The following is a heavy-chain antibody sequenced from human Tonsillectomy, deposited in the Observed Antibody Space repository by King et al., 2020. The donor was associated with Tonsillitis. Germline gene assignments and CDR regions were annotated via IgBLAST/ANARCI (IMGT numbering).Heavy chain of an antibody. CDR1: GFTFSDHY. J-gene: IGHJ4*02. D-gene: IGHD2-15*01. Sequence: VQLVESGGGLVQPGVSLRLSCAASGFTFSDHYMDWVRQAPGKGLEWVGRIRRKPNSYTTEYAASVKGRFTISRDDSKNSLYLQMNSLRTEDTAVYYCGRKTLATPWIDNWGQGTLVTVSS. V-gene: IGHV3-72*01. CDR3: GRKTLATPWIDN. CDR2: IRRKPNSYTT.